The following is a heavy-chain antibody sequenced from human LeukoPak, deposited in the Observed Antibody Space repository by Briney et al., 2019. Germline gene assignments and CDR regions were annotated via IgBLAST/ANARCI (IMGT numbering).Heavy chain of an antibody. CDR3: ARVELAPYYYYMDV. CDR1: GFTFSSYA. Sequence: GGSLRLSCVASGFTFSSYAMNWVRQAPGKGLEWVSHISSSGSTIWYADSVKGRFTISRDNAKNSLYLQMNSLRAEDTAVYYCARVELAPYYYYMDVWGKGTTVTVSS. V-gene: IGHV3-48*03. J-gene: IGHJ6*03. CDR2: ISSSGSTI. D-gene: IGHD1-7*01.